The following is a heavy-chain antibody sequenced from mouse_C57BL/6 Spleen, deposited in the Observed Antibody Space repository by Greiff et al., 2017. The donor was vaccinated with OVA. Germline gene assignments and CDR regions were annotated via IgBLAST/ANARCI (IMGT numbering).Heavy chain of an antibody. CDR2: IDPSDSYT. D-gene: IGHD1-1*01. Sequence: QVQLQQPGAELVKPGASVKLSCKASGYTFTSYWMQWVTQRPGQGLEWIGEIDPSDSYTNYNQKFKGKATLTVDTSSSTAYMQLSSLTSEDSAVYYCARGITTAYWYFDVWGTGTTVTVSS. J-gene: IGHJ1*03. CDR1: GYTFTSYW. V-gene: IGHV1-50*01. CDR3: ARGITTAYWYFDV.